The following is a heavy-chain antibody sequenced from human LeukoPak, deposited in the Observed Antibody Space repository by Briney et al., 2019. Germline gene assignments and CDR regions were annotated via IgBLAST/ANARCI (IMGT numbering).Heavy chain of an antibody. V-gene: IGHV3-23*01. CDR1: GLTFSSYA. CDR2: ISGSGGST. Sequence: GGSLRLSCAASGLTFSSYAMSWVRQAPGKGLEWVSAISGSGGSTYYADSVKGRFTISRDNSKNTLYLQMNSLRAEDTAVYYCAKSSPGIAVAGTSSDYWGQGTLVTVSS. CDR3: AKSSPGIAVAGTSSDY. D-gene: IGHD6-19*01. J-gene: IGHJ4*02.